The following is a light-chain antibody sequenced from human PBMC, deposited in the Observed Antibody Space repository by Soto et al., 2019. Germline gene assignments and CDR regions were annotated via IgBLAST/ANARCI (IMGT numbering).Light chain of an antibody. V-gene: IGLV1-40*01. CDR2: GNS. CDR1: SSNIGAGYD. CDR3: QSYDSSLSVVV. J-gene: IGLJ2*01. Sequence: QAVVTQPPSVSGAPGQRVTISCTGSSSNIGAGYDVHGYQQLPGTAPKLLIYGNSNRPSGVPDRFSGSKSGTSASLAITGLQAEDEADYYCQSYDSSLSVVVFGGGTKLTVL.